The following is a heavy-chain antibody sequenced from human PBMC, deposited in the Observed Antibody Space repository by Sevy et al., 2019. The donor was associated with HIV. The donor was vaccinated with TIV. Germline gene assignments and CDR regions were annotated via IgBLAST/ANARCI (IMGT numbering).Heavy chain of an antibody. J-gene: IGHJ6*02. Sequence: GESLKISCAASGFTFSNYAMSWVRQAPGKGLEWVSSISRSGGSIHDADSVKGRFTISRDNSKNTLYLQMNSLRAEETAVYYCAKVDVVVPVADYGLDVWGQGTTVTVSS. CDR2: ISRSGGSI. V-gene: IGHV3-23*01. D-gene: IGHD2-2*01. CDR1: GFTFSNYA. CDR3: AKVDVVVPVADYGLDV.